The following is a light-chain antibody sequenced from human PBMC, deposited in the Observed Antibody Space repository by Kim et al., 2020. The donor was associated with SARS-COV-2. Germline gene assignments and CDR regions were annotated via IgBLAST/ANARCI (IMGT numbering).Light chain of an antibody. CDR2: GAS. J-gene: IGKJ2*01. Sequence: ASVGDRVPIPCRASQGFNSIFLAWYQQKAGKAPTLLIYGASTLQSGVPSRFSGSGSGTDFTRTISSLKPEDFATYYCQQFYTYPYTFGQGTKLEI. CDR3: QQFYTYPYT. V-gene: IGKV1-9*01. CDR1: QGFNSIF.